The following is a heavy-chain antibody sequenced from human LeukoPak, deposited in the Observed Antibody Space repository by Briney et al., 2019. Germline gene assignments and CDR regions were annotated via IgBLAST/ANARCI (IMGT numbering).Heavy chain of an antibody. Sequence: GGSLRLSCAASGFTFSSYGMHWVCQAPGKGLEGVAVISYDGSNKYYADSVKGRFTISRDNSKNTLYLQMNSLRAEDTAVYYCAKPHYGDYPHYFDYWGQGTLVTVSS. J-gene: IGHJ4*02. V-gene: IGHV3-30*18. CDR2: ISYDGSNK. CDR3: AKPHYGDYPHYFDY. CDR1: GFTFSSYG. D-gene: IGHD4-17*01.